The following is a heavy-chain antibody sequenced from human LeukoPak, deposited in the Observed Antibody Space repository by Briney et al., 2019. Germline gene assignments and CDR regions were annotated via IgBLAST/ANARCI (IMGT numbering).Heavy chain of an antibody. CDR2: ISSSSSYI. Sequence: GGSLRLSCAASGFTFSSYSMNWVRQAPGKGLEWVSSISSSSSYIYYADSIKGRFTISRDNAKNSLYLQMNSLRAEDTAVYYCTTVGGYDYFDYWGQGTLVTVSS. D-gene: IGHD5-12*01. CDR1: GFTFSSYS. CDR3: TTVGGYDYFDY. V-gene: IGHV3-21*01. J-gene: IGHJ4*02.